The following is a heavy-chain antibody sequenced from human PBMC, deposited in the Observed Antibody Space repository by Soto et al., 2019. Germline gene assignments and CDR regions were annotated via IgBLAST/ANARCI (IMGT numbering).Heavy chain of an antibody. V-gene: IGHV1-69*06. Sequence: SVEVCCKASAGTFSRYTISWVRQAPGQGLEWMGGIIPIFGTANYAQKFQGRVTITADKSTSTAYMELSSLRSEDTAVYYCARDGSDYYDSSGYYPTKTYYYYGMDVWGQGTTVTVSS. J-gene: IGHJ6*02. CDR2: IIPIFGTA. CDR3: ARDGSDYYDSSGYYPTKTYYYYGMDV. CDR1: AGTFSRYT. D-gene: IGHD3-22*01.